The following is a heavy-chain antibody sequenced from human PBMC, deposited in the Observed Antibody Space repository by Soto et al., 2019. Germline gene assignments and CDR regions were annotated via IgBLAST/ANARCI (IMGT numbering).Heavy chain of an antibody. CDR2: ISSSSSTI. CDR1: GFTFSTYS. V-gene: IGHV3-48*02. Sequence: EVQLVESGGGLVQPGGSLRLSCAASGFTFSTYSMNWVRQAPGKGLVWVSYISSSSSTIYYADSVKGRFTISRDNAKNSLYLQMNSLRDEDTAVYYCIGDGGATDWFDPWGQGTLVTVSS. J-gene: IGHJ5*02. D-gene: IGHD1-26*01. CDR3: IGDGGATDWFDP.